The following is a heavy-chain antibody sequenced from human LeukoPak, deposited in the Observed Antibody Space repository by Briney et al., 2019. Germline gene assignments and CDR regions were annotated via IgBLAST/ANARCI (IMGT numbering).Heavy chain of an antibody. CDR3: AKDSYSSSSGGDY. CDR1: GFTFSSYG. J-gene: IGHJ4*02. CDR2: IRYDGSNK. Sequence: GGSLRLSCAASGFTFSSYGMHWVRQAPGKGLEWVAFIRYDGSNKYYADSVKGRFTISRDNSKNTLYLQMNSLRAEDTAVYYCAKDSYSSSSGGDYWGQGTLVTVSS. V-gene: IGHV3-30*02. D-gene: IGHD6-6*01.